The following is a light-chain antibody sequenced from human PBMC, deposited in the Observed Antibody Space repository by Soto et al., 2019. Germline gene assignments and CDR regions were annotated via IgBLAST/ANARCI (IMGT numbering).Light chain of an antibody. Sequence: QSALTQPATVSGSPGQSITISCTGGSSDVGSYNRVSWYRQHPGKAPQLMIYEDSNRPSGVSNRFSGSKSGNTASLTISGLQAEDEADYFCSSLTRSDTWVIGGGTKLTVL. CDR3: SSLTRSDTWV. CDR1: SSDVGSYNR. J-gene: IGLJ3*02. CDR2: EDS. V-gene: IGLV2-14*02.